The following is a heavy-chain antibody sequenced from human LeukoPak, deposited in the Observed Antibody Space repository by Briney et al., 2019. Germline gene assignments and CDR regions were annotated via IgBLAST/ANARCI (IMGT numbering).Heavy chain of an antibody. CDR1: GVSISSSNSY. Sequence: SETLSLTCTVSGVSISSSNSYWGWIRQPPGKGLEWIGSIYYSGNTYYNASLKSQVSISIDTSKNQFSLKLSSVTAADTAVYYCARVLRPYSYGFDYWGQGTLVTVSS. CDR2: IYYSGNT. CDR3: ARVLRPYSYGFDY. J-gene: IGHJ4*02. D-gene: IGHD5-18*01. V-gene: IGHV4-39*01.